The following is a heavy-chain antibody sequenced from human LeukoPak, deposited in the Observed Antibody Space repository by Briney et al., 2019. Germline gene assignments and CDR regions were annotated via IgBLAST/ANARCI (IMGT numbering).Heavy chain of an antibody. CDR1: GYTFTSYG. D-gene: IGHD6-19*01. J-gene: IGHJ2*01. CDR3: ARDRGGWYLDWYFDL. CDR2: ISAYNGNT. Sequence: GASVKVSCEASGYTFTSYGFSWVRQAPGQGLEWMGWISAYNGNTNYAQNLQGRVTMTTDTSTNTAYMELRSLRSDDTAVYYCARDRGGWYLDWYFDLWGRGTLVTVSS. V-gene: IGHV1-18*01.